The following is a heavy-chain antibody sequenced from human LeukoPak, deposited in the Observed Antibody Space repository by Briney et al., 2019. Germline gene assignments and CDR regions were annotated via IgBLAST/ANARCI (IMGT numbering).Heavy chain of an antibody. Sequence: GGSLRLSCAASGFTFRTYVMNWVRQAPGKGLEWVSTITGRGGTTYYADSVRGRFTIGRDNSKNTLYLQMNSLRAEDTAIYYCARRDSDGSDYYFFAYWGQGTLVTASS. CDR3: ARRDSDGSDYYFFAY. J-gene: IGHJ4*02. CDR1: GFTFRTYV. D-gene: IGHD3-22*01. CDR2: ITGRGGTT. V-gene: IGHV3-23*01.